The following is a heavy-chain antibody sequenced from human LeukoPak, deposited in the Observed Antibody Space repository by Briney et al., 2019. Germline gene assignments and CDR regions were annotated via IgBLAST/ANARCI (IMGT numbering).Heavy chain of an antibody. CDR2: ISYSGST. CDR1: GGSISSYY. V-gene: IGHV4-59*08. D-gene: IGHD3-22*01. J-gene: IGHJ4*02. Sequence: SETLSLTCTVSGGSISSYYWSWIRQPPGKGLEWIGYISYSGSTNYNPSLKSRVTMSVDTSKNQFSLKLSSVTAEDTAMYYCARGGSNGYYGLFDYWGQGTLVTVSS. CDR3: ARGGSNGYYGLFDY.